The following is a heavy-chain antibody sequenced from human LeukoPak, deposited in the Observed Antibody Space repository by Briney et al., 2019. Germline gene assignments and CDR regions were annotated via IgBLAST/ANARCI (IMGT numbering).Heavy chain of an antibody. CDR2: IDGAGTTT. J-gene: IGHJ4*02. CDR3: ARGGGGSYSPFDL. V-gene: IGHV3-74*01. Sequence: PGGSLRLSCAASGFNLRTYWMHWVRQVPGKGLEWVSRIDGAGTTTTYADSVKGRFTISRDNANNMLYLQMNSLRADDTAVYSCARGGGGSYSPFDLWGQGTLVTVSS. D-gene: IGHD1-26*01. CDR1: GFNLRTYW.